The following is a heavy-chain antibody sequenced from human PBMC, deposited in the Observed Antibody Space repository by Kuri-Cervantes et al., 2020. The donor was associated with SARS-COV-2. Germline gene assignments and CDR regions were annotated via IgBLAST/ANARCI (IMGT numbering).Heavy chain of an antibody. V-gene: IGHV4-39*02. J-gene: IGHJ6*02. CDR3: ARDWGSGYSGGRGMDV. D-gene: IGHD3-3*01. Sequence: SETLSLTCTVSGGSISSSSYYWGWIRQPPGKGLEWIGSIYYSGSTYYNPSLKSRVTISVDTSKNQFSLKLSSVTAADTAVYYCARDWGSGYSGGRGMDVWGQGTTVTVSS. CDR2: IYYSGST. CDR1: GGSISSSSYY.